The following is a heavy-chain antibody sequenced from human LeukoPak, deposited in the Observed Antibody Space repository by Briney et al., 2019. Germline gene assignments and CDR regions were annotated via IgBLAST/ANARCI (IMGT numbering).Heavy chain of an antibody. V-gene: IGHV3-15*01. D-gene: IGHD3-16*01. CDR1: GFTFSNAW. CDR2: IKSKPFGGTT. J-gene: IGHJ4*02. Sequence: GGSLRLSCTASGFTFSNAWMSWVRQAPGKGLEWVGRIKSKPFGGTTDYAAPVKGRFTISRDDSKNTLYLHMNTLKTEDTATYYCTTLGAFDYWGQGTLVTVSS. CDR3: TTLGAFDY.